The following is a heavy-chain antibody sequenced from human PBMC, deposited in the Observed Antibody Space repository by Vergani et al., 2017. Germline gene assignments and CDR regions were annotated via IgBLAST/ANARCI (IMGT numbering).Heavy chain of an antibody. CDR1: GFTFSSYW. CDR3: AKLAIVVVPAATEIDY. V-gene: IGHV3-7*03. D-gene: IGHD2-2*01. CDR2: IKQDGSEK. J-gene: IGHJ4*02. Sequence: EVQLVESGGGLVQPGGSLRLSCAASGFTFSSYWMSWVRQAPGKGLEWVANIKQDGSEKYYVDSVKGRFTISRDNSKNTLYLQMNSLRAEDTAVYYCAKLAIVVVPAATEIDYWGQGTLVTVSS.